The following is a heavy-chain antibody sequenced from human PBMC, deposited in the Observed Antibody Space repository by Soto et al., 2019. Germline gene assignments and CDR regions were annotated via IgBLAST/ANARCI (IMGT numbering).Heavy chain of an antibody. CDR2: IYYSGST. Sequence: SETLSLTCTVSGGSISSSSYYWGWIRQPPGKGLEWIGSIYYSGSTYYNPSLKSRVTIAVDTSKNQFSLKLSSVTAADTAVYYCARDPDHSFDYWGQGTLVTVSS. CDR3: ARDPDHSFDY. CDR1: GGSISSSSYY. V-gene: IGHV4-39*02. J-gene: IGHJ4*02.